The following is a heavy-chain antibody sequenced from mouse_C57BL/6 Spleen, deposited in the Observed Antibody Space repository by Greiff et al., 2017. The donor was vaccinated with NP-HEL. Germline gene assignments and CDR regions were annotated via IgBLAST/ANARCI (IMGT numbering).Heavy chain of an antibody. CDR3: AREGIYAMDY. CDR1: GYSITSGYY. J-gene: IGHJ4*01. Sequence: EVQRVESGPGLVKPSQSLSLTCSVTGYSITSGYYWNWIRQFPGNKLEWMGYISYDGSNNYNPSLKNRISITRDTSKNQFFLKLNSVTTEDTATYYCAREGIYAMDYWGQGTSVTVSS. V-gene: IGHV3-6*01. CDR2: ISYDGSN.